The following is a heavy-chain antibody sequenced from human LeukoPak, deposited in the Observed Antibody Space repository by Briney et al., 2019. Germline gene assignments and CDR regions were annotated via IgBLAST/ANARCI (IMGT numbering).Heavy chain of an antibody. CDR3: ARDLLLGYCSGGSCYSDY. V-gene: IGHV3-21*01. D-gene: IGHD2-15*01. J-gene: IGHJ4*02. CDR2: ISSSSSYI. CDR1: GFTFSSYS. Sequence: GGSLRLSCAASGFTFSSYSMIWVRQAPGKGLEWVSSISSSSSYIYYADSVKGRFTISRDNAKNSLYLQMNSLRAEDTAVYYCARDLLLGYCSGGSCYSDYWGQGTLVTVSS.